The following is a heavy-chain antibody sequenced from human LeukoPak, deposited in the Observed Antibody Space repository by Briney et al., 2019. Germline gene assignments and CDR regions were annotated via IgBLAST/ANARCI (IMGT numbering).Heavy chain of an antibody. J-gene: IGHJ4*02. Sequence: GAPLRLSCAAAGCTFSSYEMNWVRQAAGKGLEWVSYISRSGTTIYYADSVKGRFTISREYAKNSLLQQMNSLRAEATAVYYCARASGYTYGDFDYWGQGTLVTVSS. D-gene: IGHD5-18*01. CDR3: ARASGYTYGDFDY. CDR1: GCTFSSYE. V-gene: IGHV3-48*03. CDR2: ISRSGTTI.